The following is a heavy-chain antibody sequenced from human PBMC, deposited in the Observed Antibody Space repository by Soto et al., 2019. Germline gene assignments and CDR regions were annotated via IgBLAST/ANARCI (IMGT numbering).Heavy chain of an antibody. CDR1: GYTFTSYG. J-gene: IGHJ4*02. CDR3: ARLLGKGFSSSWWAVDY. Sequence: ASVKVSCKASGYTFTSYGISWVRQAPGQGLEWMGWISAYNGNTNYAQKLQGRVTMTTDTSTSTAYMELRSLRSDDTAVYYCARLLGKGFSSSWWAVDYWGQGTLVTVSS. D-gene: IGHD6-13*01. CDR2: ISAYNGNT. V-gene: IGHV1-18*01.